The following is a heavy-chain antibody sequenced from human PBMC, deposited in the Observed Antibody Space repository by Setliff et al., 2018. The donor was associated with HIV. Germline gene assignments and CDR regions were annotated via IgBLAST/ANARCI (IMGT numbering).Heavy chain of an antibody. J-gene: IGHJ4*02. CDR3: TTDLGSGRFSWNNN. D-gene: IGHD1-26*01. V-gene: IGHV3-15*01. Sequence: GGSLRLSCTASGLFFSNYAMHWVRQAPVKGLEWVARIRNKKNGGTTYYAAPVEGRFTISRDDSKNTLSLQMNSLKTEDTAIYYCTTDLGSGRFSWNNNWGQGTLVTVSS. CDR2: IRNKKNGGTT. CDR1: GLFFSNYA.